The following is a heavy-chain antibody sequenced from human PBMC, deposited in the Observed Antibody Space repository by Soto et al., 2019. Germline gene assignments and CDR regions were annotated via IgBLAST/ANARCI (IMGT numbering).Heavy chain of an antibody. J-gene: IGHJ4*01. CDR1: GFTFSNYA. Sequence: GGSLRLSCGGSGFTFSNYAMSWVRQAPGKGLEWVSTITGSGGSTFYADSVKGRFTVSRDNSTNTVYLQRNSLRVDDTALYSGGILETRWGDDWGHGXMVTVSS. V-gene: IGHV3-23*01. CDR2: ITGSGGST. CDR3: GILETRWGDD. D-gene: IGHD3-16*01.